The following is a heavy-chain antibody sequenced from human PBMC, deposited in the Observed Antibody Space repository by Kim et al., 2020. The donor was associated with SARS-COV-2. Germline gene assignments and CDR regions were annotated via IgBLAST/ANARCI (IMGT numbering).Heavy chain of an antibody. Sequence: SGPTLVNPTQTLTVTCTFSGFSLSTYGVSVGWIRRAPGKALEWLAVIYWDNDNRLSPFLETRLTITKDTSKNQVVLTMTNMDVVDTATYFCAHSPSYNWFDAWGQGILVTVSS. J-gene: IGHJ5*02. CDR1: GFSLSTYGVS. CDR2: IYWDNDN. V-gene: IGHV2-5*02. CDR3: AHSPSYNWFDA.